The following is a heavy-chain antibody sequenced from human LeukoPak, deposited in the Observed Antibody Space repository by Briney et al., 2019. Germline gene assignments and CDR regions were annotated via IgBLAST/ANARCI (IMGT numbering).Heavy chain of an antibody. Sequence: GGSLRLSCAASGFTFNNYTMHWVRQAPGKGLVWVSRIYSDGYRTGYADSVKGRFTISRDNAKNSLYLQMNSLRAEDTAVYYCARDWCTSSGCPRGDAFDIWGQGTMVTVSS. D-gene: IGHD6-19*01. CDR3: ARDWCTSSGCPRGDAFDI. CDR1: GFTFNNYT. V-gene: IGHV3-74*01. J-gene: IGHJ3*02. CDR2: IYSDGYRT.